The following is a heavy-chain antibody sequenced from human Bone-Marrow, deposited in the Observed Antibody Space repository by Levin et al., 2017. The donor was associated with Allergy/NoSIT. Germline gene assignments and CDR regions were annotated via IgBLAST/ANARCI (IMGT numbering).Heavy chain of an antibody. D-gene: IGHD3-3*01. V-gene: IGHV1-18*01. Sequence: GESLKISCKASGYTFTNFGITWVRQAPGQGLEWMGWISAYNGNTNYEQKLQGRVTMTTDTSTSTAYMEVRSPRSDDTVVYYCARDQSGVVIIVNFDYYGMDVWGKGTTVTVSS. J-gene: IGHJ6*04. CDR2: ISAYNGNT. CDR3: ARDQSGVVIIVNFDYYGMDV. CDR1: GYTFTNFG.